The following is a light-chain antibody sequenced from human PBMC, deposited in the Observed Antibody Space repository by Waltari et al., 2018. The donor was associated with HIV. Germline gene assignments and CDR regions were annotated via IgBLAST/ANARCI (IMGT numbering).Light chain of an antibody. V-gene: IGKV3-15*01. CDR2: GAS. J-gene: IGKJ1*01. Sequence: EIVMTRSPATLSVSPGERAPLSCRASQRVSSNLAWYQQKPGQAPRLLIYGASTRATGIPARFSGSGSGTEFTLTISSLQSEDFAVYYCQQYNNWPKTFGQGTKVEIK. CDR3: QQYNNWPKT. CDR1: QRVSSN.